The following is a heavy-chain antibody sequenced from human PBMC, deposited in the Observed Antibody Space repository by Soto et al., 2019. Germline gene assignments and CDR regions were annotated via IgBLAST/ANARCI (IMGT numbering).Heavy chain of an antibody. D-gene: IGHD2-8*01. V-gene: IGHV1-2*02. J-gene: IGHJ4*02. CDR3: VRRLLITRTAANLSFDS. CDR1: GYTFTAST. CDR2: IIPNSGAT. Sequence: QVQLMQSGAEVKKPGASVRVSCTASGYTFTASTLHWVRQAPGHGLEWVGWIIPNSGATKYAQKFQGRVTLTRDASISTAYMDVSSLQSDDTAVYYCVRRLLITRTAANLSFDSWCQGTLVTVSS.